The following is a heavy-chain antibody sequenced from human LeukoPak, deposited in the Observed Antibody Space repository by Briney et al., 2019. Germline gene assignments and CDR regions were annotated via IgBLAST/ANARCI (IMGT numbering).Heavy chain of an antibody. V-gene: IGHV3-53*01. CDR1: GFTFNSYG. J-gene: IGHJ4*02. CDR3: ARVSYWEHFFDH. CDR2: IYSGGST. D-gene: IGHD1-26*01. Sequence: GGSLRLSCAASGFTFNSYGMHWVRQAPGKGLEWVSVIYSGGSTYYADSVKGRFTISRDNSRNTLYLQMNSLRAEDTAVYYCARVSYWEHFFDHWGQGTLVTVSS.